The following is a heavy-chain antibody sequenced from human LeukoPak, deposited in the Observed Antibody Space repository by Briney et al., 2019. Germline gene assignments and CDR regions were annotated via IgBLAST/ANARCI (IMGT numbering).Heavy chain of an antibody. Sequence: GGSLRLSCAASGFTFSGSAMHWVRQASGKGLEWVGRIRSKANSYATAYAASVKGRFTISRDDSKNTAYLQMNSLKTEDTAVYYCTRAVAGTLYFDYWGQGTLVTVSS. D-gene: IGHD6-19*01. CDR2: IRSKANSYAT. CDR1: GFTFSGSA. J-gene: IGHJ4*02. V-gene: IGHV3-73*01. CDR3: TRAVAGTLYFDY.